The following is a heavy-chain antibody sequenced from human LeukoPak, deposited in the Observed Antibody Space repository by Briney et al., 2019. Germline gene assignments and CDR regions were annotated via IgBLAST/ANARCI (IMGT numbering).Heavy chain of an antibody. CDR3: ARIHRYCSGGACYVLDN. CDR1: GGSVSGYY. CDR2: VYYSGST. J-gene: IGHJ4*02. Sequence: SETLSLTCIVSGGSVSGYYWGWIRQPPGRGLEWIGYVYYSGSTNYNPSFKSRITISVDTSRNQFSLQLSSVTAANTAVYYCARIHRYCSGGACYVLDNWGQGTLVAVSS. V-gene: IGHV4-59*02. D-gene: IGHD2-15*01.